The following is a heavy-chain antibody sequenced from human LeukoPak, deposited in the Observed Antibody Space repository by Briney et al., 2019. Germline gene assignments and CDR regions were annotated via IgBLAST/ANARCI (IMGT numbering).Heavy chain of an antibody. CDR1: GFTFSSYG. Sequence: GGSLRLSCAASGFTFSSYGMHWVRQAPGKGLEWVAVIWYDGSNKYYADSVKGRFTISRDNSKNTLYLQMNSLRAEDTAVYYCAKPLIGGYSDDSTDFDYWGQGTLVTVSS. CDR3: AKPLIGGYSDDSTDFDY. V-gene: IGHV3-33*06. CDR2: IWYDGSNK. D-gene: IGHD2-21*01. J-gene: IGHJ4*02.